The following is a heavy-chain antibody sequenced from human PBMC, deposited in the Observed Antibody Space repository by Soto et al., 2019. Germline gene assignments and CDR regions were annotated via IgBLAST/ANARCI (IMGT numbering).Heavy chain of an antibody. D-gene: IGHD3-10*01. CDR3: AIDKITSLFDY. CDR2: IYYSGSA. CDR1: GGSISSYY. Sequence: SETLSLTSTFSGGSISSYYWSWIRKHPRKGLEWSGDIYYSGSANYIPSLKSRVTISVDTSKNQFSLKLTSVTAAFTSVYYCAIDKITSLFDYWGQGTLVTVSS. V-gene: IGHV4-59*12. J-gene: IGHJ4*02.